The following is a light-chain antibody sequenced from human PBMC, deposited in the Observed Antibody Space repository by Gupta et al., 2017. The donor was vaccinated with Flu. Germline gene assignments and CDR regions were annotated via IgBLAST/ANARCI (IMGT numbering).Light chain of an antibody. Sequence: QSALTQPASVSGSPGQSITIPCTGTSSDVGRSNYASWYQQHPGKAPKLIIYDVSYRPSGVSNRFSGSKSGNTASLTITGLEAEDETDYYCSSYTSTNTFYVFGTGTKVTVL. J-gene: IGLJ1*01. CDR1: SSDVGRSNY. V-gene: IGLV2-14*01. CDR2: DVS. CDR3: SSYTSTNTFYV.